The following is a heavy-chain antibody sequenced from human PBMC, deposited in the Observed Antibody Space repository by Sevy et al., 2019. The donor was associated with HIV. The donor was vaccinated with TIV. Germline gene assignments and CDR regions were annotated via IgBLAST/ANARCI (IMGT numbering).Heavy chain of an antibody. CDR3: TTGGEYSSSSGDY. V-gene: IGHV3-15*01. D-gene: IGHD6-6*01. J-gene: IGHJ4*02. Sequence: GGSLRLSCAASGFTFSNAWMSWVRQAPGKGLEWVGRIKSNTDGGTTDYAAPVKGRFTISRDDSKNTLYLQMNSLKTEDTAVYYCTTGGEYSSSSGDYWGQGTLVTVSS. CDR2: IKSNTDGGTT. CDR1: GFTFSNAW.